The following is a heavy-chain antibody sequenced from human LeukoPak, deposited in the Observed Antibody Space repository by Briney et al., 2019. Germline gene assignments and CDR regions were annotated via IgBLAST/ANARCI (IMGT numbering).Heavy chain of an antibody. CDR3: AKVRWGSDNALDS. V-gene: IGHV3-20*04. Sequence: GGSLRLSCAASGFTFDDYGMSWVRQAPGKGLEWVSVINWNGGNTGYADSVKGRFTISRDNVKNSLYLQMNSLRAEDTAVYYCAKVRWGSDNALDSWGQGTLVTASS. D-gene: IGHD3-16*01. CDR2: INWNGGNT. CDR1: GFTFDDYG. J-gene: IGHJ4*02.